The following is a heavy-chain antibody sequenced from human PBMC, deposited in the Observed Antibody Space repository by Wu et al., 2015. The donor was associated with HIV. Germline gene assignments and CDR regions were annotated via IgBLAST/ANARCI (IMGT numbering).Heavy chain of an antibody. Sequence: QVQLVQSGAEVKKPGASVKVSCKASGYDLAGYYIHWVRLVPGQGLQWMGLISAYHGKADYAQKFQDRVALTTDTATATAYMELRRLTSDDTAVYYCARDMPSIYDSSGHRSLDIWGQGTVVAVSS. CDR2: ISAYHGKA. CDR1: GYDLAGYY. D-gene: IGHD3-22*01. J-gene: IGHJ3*02. V-gene: IGHV1-18*04. CDR3: ARDMPSIYDSSGHRSLDI.